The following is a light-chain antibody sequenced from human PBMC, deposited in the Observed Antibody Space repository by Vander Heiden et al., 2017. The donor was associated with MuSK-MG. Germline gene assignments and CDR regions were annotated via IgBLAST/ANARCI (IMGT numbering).Light chain of an antibody. CDR1: QSLLYSNGYNY. Sequence: EIVMTQSPLSLPVTPGEPASISCRSSQSLLYSNGYNYLDWYLQEPGQSPQLLIYVASTRASGVPDRFSGSGSGTDFTLKISRVEAEDAGVYYCMQALQTPRTFGQGTKLEIK. CDR2: VAS. J-gene: IGKJ2*01. CDR3: MQALQTPRT. V-gene: IGKV2-28*01.